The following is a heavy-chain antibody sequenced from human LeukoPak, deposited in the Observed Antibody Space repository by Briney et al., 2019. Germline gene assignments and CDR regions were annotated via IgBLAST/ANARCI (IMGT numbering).Heavy chain of an antibody. D-gene: IGHD3-10*01. V-gene: IGHV4-61*02. CDR1: GGSISSGSYY. CDR3: ARVGEVDAFDI. Sequence: SETLSLTCTVSGGSISSGSYYWSWIRQPAGKGLEWIGRIYTSGSTNYNPSLKSRVTISIDTSKNQFSLNLSSVTAADTAMYYCARVGEVDAFDIWGRGTMVTVSS. CDR2: IYTSGST. J-gene: IGHJ3*02.